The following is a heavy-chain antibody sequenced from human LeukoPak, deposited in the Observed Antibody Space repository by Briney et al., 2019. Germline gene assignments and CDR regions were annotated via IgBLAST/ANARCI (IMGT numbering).Heavy chain of an antibody. CDR3: ARERGGYSYRIDQ. Sequence: SETLSLTCTVSGGSISNYYWSWIRQPAGKGLEWIGRIQSTGTTYFNPSLKSRVTMSIDTSKNQVSLKLSSVTAADTAVYYCARERGGYSYRIDQWGQGTLVTACS. CDR2: IQSTGTT. J-gene: IGHJ4*02. V-gene: IGHV4-4*07. D-gene: IGHD5-18*01. CDR1: GGSISNYY.